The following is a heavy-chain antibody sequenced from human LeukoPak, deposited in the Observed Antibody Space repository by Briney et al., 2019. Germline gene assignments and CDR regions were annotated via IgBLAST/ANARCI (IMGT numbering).Heavy chain of an antibody. CDR2: IYYSGST. CDR3: ARTPWKGVVIVPNWFDP. V-gene: IGHV4-59*01. Sequence: SETLSLTCTVSGGSISSYYWSWIRQPPGKGLEWIEYIYYSGSTNYNPSLKSRVTISVDTSKNQFSLKLSSVTAADTAVYYCARTPWKGVVIVPNWFDPWGQGTLVTVSS. J-gene: IGHJ5*02. CDR1: GGSISSYY. D-gene: IGHD3-3*01.